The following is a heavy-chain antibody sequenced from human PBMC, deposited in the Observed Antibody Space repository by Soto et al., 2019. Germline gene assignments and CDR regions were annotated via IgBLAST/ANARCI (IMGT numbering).Heavy chain of an antibody. J-gene: IGHJ6*03. V-gene: IGHV3-73*01. Sequence: GGSLRLSCAASGFTFSGSAMHWVRQASGKGLEWVGRIRSKANSYATAYAASVKGRFTISRDDSKNTAYLQMNSLKTEDTAVYYCTRRAGFYDFWSGLGQNYYMDVWGKGTTVTVSS. CDR3: TRRAGFYDFWSGLGQNYYMDV. CDR2: IRSKANSYAT. D-gene: IGHD3-3*01. CDR1: GFTFSGSA.